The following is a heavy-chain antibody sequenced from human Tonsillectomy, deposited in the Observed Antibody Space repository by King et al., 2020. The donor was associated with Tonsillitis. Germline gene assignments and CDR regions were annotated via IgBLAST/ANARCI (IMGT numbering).Heavy chain of an antibody. J-gene: IGHJ4*02. CDR3: ARDKIVGATYFDS. D-gene: IGHD1-26*01. CDR2: IKQDGSEK. CDR1: GFTFSSYW. Sequence: VQLVESGGGLVQPGGSLRLSCAASGFTFSSYWMSWVRQAPGKGLEWVANIKQDGSEKYFVDSLKGRFTIPRDNSKNSLYLQMSSLRDDDTAVYYCARDKIVGATYFDSWGQGALVTVSA. V-gene: IGHV3-7*03.